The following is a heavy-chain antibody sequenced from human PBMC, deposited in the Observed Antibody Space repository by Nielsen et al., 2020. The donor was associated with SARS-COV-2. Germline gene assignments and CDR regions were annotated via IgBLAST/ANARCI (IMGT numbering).Heavy chain of an antibody. Sequence: GESLKISCAASGFTFSDYYMSWIRQAPGKGLEWVSYISSSSSYTNYADSVKGRFTISRDNAKNSLYLQMNSLTAEDTAVYYCARVRGSYAFDIWGQGTMVTVSS. D-gene: IGHD3-10*01. CDR2: ISSSSSYT. CDR3: ARVRGSYAFDI. J-gene: IGHJ3*02. V-gene: IGHV3-11*05. CDR1: GFTFSDYY.